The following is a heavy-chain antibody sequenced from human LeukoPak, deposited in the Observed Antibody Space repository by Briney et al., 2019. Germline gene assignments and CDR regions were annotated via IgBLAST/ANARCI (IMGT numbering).Heavy chain of an antibody. CDR3: AAKGSGMY. CDR1: GLTFSSFY. V-gene: IGHV3-7*05. J-gene: IGHJ4*02. Sequence: GGSLRLSCGASGLTFSSFYMTWARQAPGKGLEWLANIRPDGGAKHYVDSLKGRFTISRDDAKNSLYLEMNSLRVDDTAVYYCAAKGSGMYWGQGTLVTVSS. CDR2: IRPDGGAK.